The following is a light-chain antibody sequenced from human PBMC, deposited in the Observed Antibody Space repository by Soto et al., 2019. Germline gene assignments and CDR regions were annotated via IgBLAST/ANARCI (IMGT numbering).Light chain of an antibody. CDR1: QSVSSN. J-gene: IGKJ1*01. V-gene: IGKV3-20*01. Sequence: ELVVTQSPHTLSVSPRERATLSRTASQSVSSNLAWYQQKRGQPPRLLIYGASSRATGTPGRFSGSGSGTDFTLTITRLEPEDFAVYYCQQYGSSPQTFGQGTKVDIK. CDR3: QQYGSSPQT. CDR2: GAS.